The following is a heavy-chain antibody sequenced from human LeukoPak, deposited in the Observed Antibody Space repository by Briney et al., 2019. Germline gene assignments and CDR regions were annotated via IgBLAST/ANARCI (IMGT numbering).Heavy chain of an antibody. CDR3: ARGSLGYYYYMDV. J-gene: IGHJ6*03. D-gene: IGHD7-27*01. CDR1: GGSFSGYY. CDR2: IYYSGST. Sequence: SETLSLTCAVYGGSFSGYYWSWIRQPPGKGLEWIGYIYYSGSTNYNPSLKSRVTISVDTSKNQFSLKLSSVTAADTAVYYCARGSLGYYYYMDVWGKGTTVTISS. V-gene: IGHV4-59*01.